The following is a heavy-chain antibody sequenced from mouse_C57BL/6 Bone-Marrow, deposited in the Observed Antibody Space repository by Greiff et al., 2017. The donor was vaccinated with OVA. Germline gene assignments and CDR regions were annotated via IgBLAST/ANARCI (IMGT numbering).Heavy chain of an antibody. J-gene: IGHJ4*01. CDR3: ARGGCGAMED. CDR1: GYTFTDYY. CDR2: INPNNGGT. V-gene: IGHV1-26*01. Sequence: EVQLQQSGPELVKPGASVQISCKASGYTFTDYYMNWVKQSHGKSLEWIGDINPNNGGTSYNQKFKGKAPLTVDKSSSTAYMALRSLTSEDSVVYYCARGGCGAMEDRGEGTSVTVSS.